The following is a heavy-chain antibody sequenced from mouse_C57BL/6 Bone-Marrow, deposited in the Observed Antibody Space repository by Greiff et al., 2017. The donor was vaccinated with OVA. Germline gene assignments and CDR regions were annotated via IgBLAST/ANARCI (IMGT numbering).Heavy chain of an antibody. D-gene: IGHD1-1*01. V-gene: IGHV2-2*01. Sequence: VKVVESGPGLVQPSQSLSITCTVSGFSLTSYGVHWVRQSPGKGLEWLGVIWSGGSTDYNAAFISRLSISKDNSKSQVFFKMNSLQADDTAIYYCASNLLLQRGYFDVWGTGTTVTVSS. J-gene: IGHJ1*03. CDR1: GFSLTSYG. CDR3: ASNLLLQRGYFDV. CDR2: IWSGGST.